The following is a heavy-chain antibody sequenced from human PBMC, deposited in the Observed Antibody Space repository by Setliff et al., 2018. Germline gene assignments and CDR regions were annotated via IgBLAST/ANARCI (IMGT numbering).Heavy chain of an antibody. CDR3: AKDESRYSSSWYIY. V-gene: IGHV3-33*03. Sequence: GGSLRLSCVASGFTFKNYGMHWVRQAPGKGLEWVAVIWYDGNNKDHADSVKGRFTISRDNAKNTLYLQMNSLRAEDTAVYYCAKDESRYSSSWYIYWGQGTLVTVSS. D-gene: IGHD6-13*01. CDR2: IWYDGNNK. J-gene: IGHJ4*02. CDR1: GFTFKNYG.